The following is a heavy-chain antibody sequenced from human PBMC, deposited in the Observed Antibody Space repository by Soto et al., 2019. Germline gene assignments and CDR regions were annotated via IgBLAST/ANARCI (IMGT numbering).Heavy chain of an antibody. CDR2: IIPILGIA. CDR1: GGTFSSYT. V-gene: IGHV1-69*02. Sequence: SVKVSCKASGGTFSSYTISWVRQAPGQGLEWMGRIIPILGIANYAQKFQGRVTITADKSTSTAYMELSSLRSEDTAVYYCVLASMVGATRYFDYWGQGTLVTVS. D-gene: IGHD1-26*01. CDR3: VLASMVGATRYFDY. J-gene: IGHJ4*02.